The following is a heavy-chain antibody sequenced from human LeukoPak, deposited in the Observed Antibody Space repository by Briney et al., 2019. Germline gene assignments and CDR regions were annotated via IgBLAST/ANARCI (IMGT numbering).Heavy chain of an antibody. D-gene: IGHD6-13*01. J-gene: IGHJ4*02. CDR3: ARDPQESSSWYYFDY. CDR1: GYTFTSYG. V-gene: IGHV1-18*01. CDR2: ISAYNGNT. Sequence: EASVKVSCKASGYTFTSYGISWVRQAPGQGLEWMGWISAYNGNTNYAQKLQGRVTMTTDTSTSTAYMELRSLRSDDTAVYYCARDPQESSSWYYFDYWGQGTLVTVSS.